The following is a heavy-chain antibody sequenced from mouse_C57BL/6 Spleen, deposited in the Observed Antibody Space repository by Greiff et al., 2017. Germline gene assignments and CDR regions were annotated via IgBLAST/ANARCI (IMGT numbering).Heavy chain of an antibody. CDR2: IYPGSGST. V-gene: IGHV1-55*01. CDR1: GYTFTRYW. Sequence: VQLQQPGAELVKPGASVKMSCKASGYTFTRYWITWVKQRPGQGLEWIGDIYPGSGSTNYNEKFKSKATLTVATSSSTAYMQLSSLTSEDSAVYYCARRFAYWGQGTLVTVSA. J-gene: IGHJ3*01. CDR3: ARRFAY.